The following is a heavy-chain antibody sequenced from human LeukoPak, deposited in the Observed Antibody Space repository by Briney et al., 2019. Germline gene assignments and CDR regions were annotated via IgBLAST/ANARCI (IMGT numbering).Heavy chain of an antibody. CDR1: GFTFSSYA. CDR3: ARIAGYSSSWYGVFDAFDI. Sequence: PGGSLRLSCAASGFTFSSYAMSWVRQAPGKGLEWVSAISGSGGSTYYADSVKGRFTISRDNSKNTLYLQMNSLRAEDTAVYYCARIAGYSSSWYGVFDAFDIWGQGTMVTVSS. D-gene: IGHD6-13*01. CDR2: ISGSGGST. V-gene: IGHV3-23*01. J-gene: IGHJ3*02.